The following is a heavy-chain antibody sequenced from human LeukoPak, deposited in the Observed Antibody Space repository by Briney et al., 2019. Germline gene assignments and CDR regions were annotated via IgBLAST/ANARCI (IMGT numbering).Heavy chain of an antibody. CDR2: INPNSGGT. J-gene: IGHJ4*02. V-gene: IGHV1-2*02. CDR3: ARECSGTYCGED. Sequence: ASVKVSCKASGYTFTVYYMHWVRQAPGKGLERMGWINPNSGGTKYAQNFEGRVTMTRDTSITTAYMELSSLRSDDTAIYYCARECSGTYCGEDWGQGTLVTVSS. D-gene: IGHD1-26*01. CDR1: GYTFTVYY.